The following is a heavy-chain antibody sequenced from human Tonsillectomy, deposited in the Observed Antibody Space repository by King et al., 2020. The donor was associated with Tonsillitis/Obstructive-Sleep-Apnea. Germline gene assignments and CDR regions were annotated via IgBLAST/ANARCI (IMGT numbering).Heavy chain of an antibody. D-gene: IGHD3-22*01. Sequence: QLVQSGAEVKKPGASVKVSCKASGYTFTGYYMHWVRQAPGQGLEWMGWIKPNSGGTNYAQKFQGWVTMTMETSISTAYMELSRLRSDDTAVYYCARGPQGDSSCYYSEYYFDYWGQGTLVTVSS. CDR2: IKPNSGGT. CDR3: ARGPQGDSSCYYSEYYFDY. J-gene: IGHJ4*02. V-gene: IGHV1-2*04. CDR1: GYTFTGYY.